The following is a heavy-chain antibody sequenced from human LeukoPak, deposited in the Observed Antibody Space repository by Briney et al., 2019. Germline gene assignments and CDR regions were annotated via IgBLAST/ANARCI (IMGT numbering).Heavy chain of an antibody. D-gene: IGHD3-22*01. J-gene: IGHJ4*02. CDR3: ARVRHYDSSGYYFPVFDY. CDR2: ISAYNGNT. V-gene: IGHV1-18*01. Sequence: ASVKVSCKASGYTFTSYDINWVRQAPGQGLEWMGWISAYNGNTNYAQKLQGRVTMTTDTSTSTAYMELRSLRSDDTAVYYCARVRHYDSSGYYFPVFDYWGQGTLVTVSS. CDR1: GYTFTSYD.